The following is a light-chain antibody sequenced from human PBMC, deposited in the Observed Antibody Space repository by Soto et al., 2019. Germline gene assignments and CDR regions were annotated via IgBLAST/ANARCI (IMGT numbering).Light chain of an antibody. V-gene: IGLV1-40*01. J-gene: IGLJ1*01. CDR2: GNI. Sequence: QSVLTQPPSVSGAPGQRVTISCTGSSSNIGAGYDVHWYQQRPGTAPKLLIFGNINRPSGVPDRLSGSKSGTSASLAITGLQAEDEGDYYCQSYDSTLSARYVFGTGTKVT. CDR1: SSNIGAGYD. CDR3: QSYDSTLSARYV.